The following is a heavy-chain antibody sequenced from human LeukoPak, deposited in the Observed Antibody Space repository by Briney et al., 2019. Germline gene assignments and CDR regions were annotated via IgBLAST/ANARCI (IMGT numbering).Heavy chain of an antibody. Sequence: ASVKVSCKASGYTVTSYYMHWARQAPGQGLEWKAILNPSGGSSNYAQKFQGRATLTRATSTGTVYMELSSLRSEDTAVYYCARVSRDGYILFDYWGQGTLVTVSS. CDR3: ARVSRDGYILFDY. CDR1: GYTVTSYY. J-gene: IGHJ4*02. V-gene: IGHV1-46*01. D-gene: IGHD5-24*01. CDR2: LNPSGGSS.